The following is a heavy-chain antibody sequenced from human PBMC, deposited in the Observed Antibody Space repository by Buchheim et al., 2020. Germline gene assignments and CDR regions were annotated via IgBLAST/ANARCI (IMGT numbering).Heavy chain of an antibody. V-gene: IGHV3-33*01. CDR2: IWYDGSNK. J-gene: IGHJ4*02. Sequence: QVQLVESGGGVVQPGRSLRLSCAASGFTFSSYGMHWVRQAPGKGLEWVAVIWYDGSNKYYADSVKGRFTISRDNSKNTLYLQMNSLRAEDTAVYYCARAQDIPGIAVAGTLDYWGQGTL. CDR3: ARAQDIPGIAVAGTLDY. CDR1: GFTFSSYG. D-gene: IGHD6-19*01.